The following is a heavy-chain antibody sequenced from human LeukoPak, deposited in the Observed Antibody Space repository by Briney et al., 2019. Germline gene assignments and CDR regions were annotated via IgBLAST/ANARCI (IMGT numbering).Heavy chain of an antibody. J-gene: IGHJ5*02. V-gene: IGHV1-69*04. D-gene: IGHD3-10*01. CDR1: GYTFTGYY. CDR2: IIPILGIA. CDR3: ARALVRGGDGFDP. Sequence: SVKVSCKASGYTFTGYYMHWARQAPGQGLEWMGRIIPILGIANYAQKFQGRVTITADKSTSTAYMELSSLRSEDTAVYYCARALVRGGDGFDPWGQGTLVTVSS.